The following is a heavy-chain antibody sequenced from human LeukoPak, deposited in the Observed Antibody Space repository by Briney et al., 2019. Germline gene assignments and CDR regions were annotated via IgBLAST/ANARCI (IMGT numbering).Heavy chain of an antibody. V-gene: IGHV3-7*03. J-gene: IGHJ4*02. CDR3: ARARCSGGSCYARGNYFDY. D-gene: IGHD2-15*01. CDR2: IKQDGSEK. Sequence: GGSLRLSCAASGFTFSNYWMSWVRQAPGKGLEWVANIKQDGSEKNYVDSVKGRFIISRDNAKNSLYLQMNSLRAEDTAVYYCARARCSGGSCYARGNYFDYWGQGTLVTVSS. CDR1: GFTFSNYW.